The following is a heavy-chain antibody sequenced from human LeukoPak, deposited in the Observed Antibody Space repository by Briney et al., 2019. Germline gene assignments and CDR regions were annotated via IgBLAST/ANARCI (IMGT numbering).Heavy chain of an antibody. Sequence: GGSLRLSCAASGFMLRSYWMSWVRQAPGKGREWVANIDQDGTSKYYVDSVKGRFTISRDDAKNSLYLQMNSLRAEDTAVYYCARDLFSGSYYEDFWGQGTLVTVSS. CDR1: GFMLRSYW. D-gene: IGHD1-26*01. CDR3: ARDLFSGSYYEDF. CDR2: IDQDGTSK. V-gene: IGHV3-7*01. J-gene: IGHJ4*02.